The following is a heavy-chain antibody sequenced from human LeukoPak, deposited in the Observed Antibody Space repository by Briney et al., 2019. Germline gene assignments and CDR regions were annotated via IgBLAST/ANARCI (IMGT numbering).Heavy chain of an antibody. CDR2: IHTSGST. J-gene: IGHJ4*02. CDR3: ATRDISSGWSFDY. V-gene: IGHV4-4*07. CDR1: SGSINNYH. Sequence: SETLSLTCTASSGSINNYHWSWLRQPAGKGLEWIGQIHTSGSTNYNPPLKSRVTMSIDTPENQFSLTIRSVTAADTAVYYCATRDISSGWSFDYWGQGTLVTVSS. D-gene: IGHD6-19*01.